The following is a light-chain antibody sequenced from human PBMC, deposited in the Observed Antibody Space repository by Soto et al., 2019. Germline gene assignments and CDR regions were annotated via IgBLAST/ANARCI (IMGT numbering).Light chain of an antibody. CDR1: QSIRSY. CDR3: QQSYSTPPWK. CDR2: DAS. J-gene: IGKJ1*01. Sequence: DIQLTQSPSSLSASVGDKVTITCRASQSIRSYLNWVQKKPGKAPKLLIYDASSLQTRVPSRFSGSGSGTDFSLTISSLQPEDFATYYCQQSYSTPPWKFGQGTKVEIK. V-gene: IGKV1-39*01.